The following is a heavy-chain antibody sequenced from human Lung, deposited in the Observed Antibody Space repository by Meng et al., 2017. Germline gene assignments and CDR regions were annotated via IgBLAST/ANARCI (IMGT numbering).Heavy chain of an antibody. CDR2: INHSGST. J-gene: IGHJ4*02. V-gene: IGHV4-34*01. CDR3: ARGPTKMAHEFDY. D-gene: IGHD5-24*01. Sequence: QLERVGADLLHHSDPLSMTCVVSCWSCRYYYWGWISQPPGKVLEWIGEINHSGSTNYNPSLESRATISVESSQNHLSLKLSSVTAADSAVYYCARGPTKMAHEFDYWGQGTLVTVSS. CDR1: CWSCRYYY.